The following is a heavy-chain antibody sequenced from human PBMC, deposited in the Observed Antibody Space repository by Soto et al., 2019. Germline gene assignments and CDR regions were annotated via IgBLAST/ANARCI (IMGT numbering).Heavy chain of an antibody. Sequence: PGESLKISCKGSGYSFTSYWISWVRQMPGKGLEWMGRIDPSDSYTNYSPSFQGHVTISADKSISTAYLQWSSLKASDTAMYYCARRRVAAAGTGVNLEYFQHWGQGTLVTVSS. J-gene: IGHJ1*01. CDR2: IDPSDSYT. CDR1: GYSFTSYW. D-gene: IGHD6-13*01. CDR3: ARRRVAAAGTGVNLEYFQH. V-gene: IGHV5-10-1*01.